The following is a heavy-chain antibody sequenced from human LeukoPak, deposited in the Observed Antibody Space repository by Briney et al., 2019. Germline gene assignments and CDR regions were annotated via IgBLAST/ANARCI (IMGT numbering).Heavy chain of an antibody. Sequence: SVKVSCKASGYTFTSYGITWVRQAPGQGLEWMGGIIPIFGTANYAQKFQGRVTITADESTSTAYMELSSLRSEDTAVYYCARRGYSWGNYYFDYWGQGTLVTVSS. J-gene: IGHJ4*02. CDR2: IIPIFGTA. CDR3: ARRGYSWGNYYFDY. V-gene: IGHV1-69*13. CDR1: GYTFTSYG. D-gene: IGHD3-22*01.